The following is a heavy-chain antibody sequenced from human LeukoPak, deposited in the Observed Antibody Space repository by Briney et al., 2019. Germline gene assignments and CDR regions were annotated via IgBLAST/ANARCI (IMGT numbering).Heavy chain of an antibody. CDR2: IRYDGSNK. J-gene: IGHJ4*02. CDR1: GFTFSSYW. D-gene: IGHD3-10*01. Sequence: GGSLRLSCAASGFTFSSYWMSWVRQAPGKGLEWVAYIRYDGSNKYYADSVKGRFTISRDISKNTLYLQMNSLRAEDTAVYYCAKDRVFELWFEEASPYYFDYWGQGTLDTVSS. V-gene: IGHV3-30*02. CDR3: AKDRVFELWFEEASPYYFDY.